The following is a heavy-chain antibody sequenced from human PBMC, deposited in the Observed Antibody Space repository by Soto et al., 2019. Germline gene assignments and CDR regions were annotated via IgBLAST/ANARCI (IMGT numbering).Heavy chain of an antibody. CDR3: ALTEGSGTNYPTTFDS. J-gene: IGHJ4*02. CDR1: GXIFSNYC. V-gene: IGHV3-7*01. Sequence: GSLRLACSASGXIFSNYCMGWVRQAPGKGLEWVANIKQGGNEKYYVDYVKGRFNISRDNPKNLLYLQMSSLRADDTAVYYCALTEGSGTNYPTTFDSWGQGTLGPVSS. D-gene: IGHD3-10*01. CDR2: IKQGGNEK.